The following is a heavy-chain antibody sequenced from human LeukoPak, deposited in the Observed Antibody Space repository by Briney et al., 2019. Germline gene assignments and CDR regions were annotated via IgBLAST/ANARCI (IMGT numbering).Heavy chain of an antibody. J-gene: IGHJ6*03. V-gene: IGHV4-59*12. CDR3: ARDKEYSSSRSPGGYYYYYMDV. D-gene: IGHD6-6*01. CDR1: GGSISSYY. Sequence: SETLSLTCTVSGGSISSYYWSWIRQPPGKGLEWIGYIYYSGSTNYNPSLKSRVTISVDTSKNQFSLKLSSVTAADTAVYYCARDKEYSSSRSPGGYYYYYMDVWGKGTTVTVSS. CDR2: IYYSGST.